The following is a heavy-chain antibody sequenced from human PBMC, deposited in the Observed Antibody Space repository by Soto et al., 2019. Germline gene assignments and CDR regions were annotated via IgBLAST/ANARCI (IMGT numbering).Heavy chain of an antibody. V-gene: IGHV3-30-3*01. Sequence: VAVISYDGSNKYYADSVKGRFTISRDNSKNTLYLQMNSLRAEDTAVYYCARGNYYYDSRAFDYWGQGTLVTVSS. J-gene: IGHJ4*02. CDR2: ISYDGSNK. D-gene: IGHD3-22*01. CDR3: ARGNYYYDSRAFDY.